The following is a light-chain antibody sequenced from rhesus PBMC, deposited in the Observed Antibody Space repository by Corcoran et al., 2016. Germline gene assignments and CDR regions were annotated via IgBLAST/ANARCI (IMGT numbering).Light chain of an antibody. CDR1: QSVSSY. V-gene: IGKV3S9*01. CDR3: QEYNNCNT. Sequence: EIVMMQSPATLSLSPGERATLSCRASQSVSSYVSWYQQKPEQAPRLLIYGAFSRATGIPDRVSGSGSGTDFTHIISSLEPQDVGFYYCQEYNNCNTFGGGTKVELK. CDR2: GAF. J-gene: IGKJ4*01.